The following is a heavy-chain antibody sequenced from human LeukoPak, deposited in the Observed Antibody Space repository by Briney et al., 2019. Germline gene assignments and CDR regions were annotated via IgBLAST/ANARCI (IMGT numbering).Heavy chain of an antibody. CDR3: AREGLGYCSTTTCFLFDY. J-gene: IGHJ4*02. CDR1: GFPFNIYA. D-gene: IGHD2-2*01. CDR2: IPNDRNSK. Sequence: GGSLRLSCAASGFPFNIYAINWVRQAPGQGLEWVALIPNDRNSKYYADSVKGRFTISRDSSKSTVFLQMNSLRVEDTAVYYCAREGLGYCSTTTCFLFDYWGQGALVTVSS. V-gene: IGHV3-30*04.